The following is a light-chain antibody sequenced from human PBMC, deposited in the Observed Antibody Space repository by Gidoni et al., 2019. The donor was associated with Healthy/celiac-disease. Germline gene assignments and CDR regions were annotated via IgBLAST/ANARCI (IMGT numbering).Light chain of an antibody. J-gene: IGKJ2*01. Sequence: DIQMTQSPSSLSASVGDRVTITCRASQSISSYLNWYQQKPGKAPKLLIYAASSLQSGVPSRFSGSGSGTDFTLTISSLQPEDFATYYCQQCYSMPYTFGQGTKLEIK. CDR2: AAS. CDR3: QQCYSMPYT. V-gene: IGKV1-39*01. CDR1: QSISSY.